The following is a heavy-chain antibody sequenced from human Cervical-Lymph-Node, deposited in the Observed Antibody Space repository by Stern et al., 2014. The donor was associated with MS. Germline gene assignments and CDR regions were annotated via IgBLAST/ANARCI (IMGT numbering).Heavy chain of an antibody. CDR1: GFRFNDHA. CDR3: VDY. Sequence: EVQLVESGGNLVQPGRSLRLSCATSGFRFNDHAMHWVRQAPGKGLEWVSGITWDSGSIGYADSVKGRFTISRDNAKNSLYLQMNSLRPEDTALYYCVDYWGLGTLVAVSS. V-gene: IGHV3-9*01. J-gene: IGHJ4*02. CDR2: ITWDSGSI.